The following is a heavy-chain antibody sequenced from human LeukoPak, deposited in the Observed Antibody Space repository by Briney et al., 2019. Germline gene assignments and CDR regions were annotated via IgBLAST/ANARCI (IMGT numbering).Heavy chain of an antibody. CDR2: ISAYNGNT. V-gene: IGHV1-18*01. CDR1: GYTFTSYG. CDR3: ARGLTMVRGVPY. Sequence: ASVKVFCKASGYTFTSYGISWVRQAPGQGLEWMGWISAYNGNTNYAQKFQGRVTMTRNTSISTAYMELSSLRSEDTAVYYCARGLTMVRGVPYWGQGTLVTVSS. J-gene: IGHJ4*02. D-gene: IGHD3-10*01.